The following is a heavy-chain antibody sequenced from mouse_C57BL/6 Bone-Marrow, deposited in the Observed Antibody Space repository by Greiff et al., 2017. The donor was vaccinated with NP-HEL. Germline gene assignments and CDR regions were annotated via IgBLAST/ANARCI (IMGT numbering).Heavy chain of an antibody. V-gene: IGHV1S81*02. J-gene: IGHJ1*01. CDR3: ARDWDYWYFDV. D-gene: IGHD4-1*01. Sequence: QVQLQQPGAELVKPGASVKLSCKASGYTFTSYWMHWVKQRPGQGLEWIGEINPSNGRTNYNEKFKSKATLTVDKSSSTAYMQLSSLTSEDSAVYYCARDWDYWYFDVWGAGTTVTVSS. CDR2: INPSNGRT. CDR1: GYTFTSYW.